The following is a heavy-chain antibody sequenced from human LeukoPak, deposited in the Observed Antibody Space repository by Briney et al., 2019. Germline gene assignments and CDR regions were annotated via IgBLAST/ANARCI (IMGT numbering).Heavy chain of an antibody. J-gene: IGHJ4*02. CDR3: AKGGDGYNSQFDY. Sequence: GRSLRLSCAASGFTFDDYAMHWVRQAPGEGLEWVSGISWNSGSIGYADSVKGRFTISRDNAKNSLYLQMNSLRAEDMALYYCAKGGDGYNSQFDYWGQGTLVTVSS. D-gene: IGHD5-24*01. CDR1: GFTFDDYA. CDR2: ISWNSGSI. V-gene: IGHV3-9*03.